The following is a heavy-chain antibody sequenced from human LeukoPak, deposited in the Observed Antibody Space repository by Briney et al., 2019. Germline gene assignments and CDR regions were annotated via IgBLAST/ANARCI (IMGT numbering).Heavy chain of an antibody. Sequence: GRSLRLSCAASGFTFSSYGMHWVRQAPGKGLEWVAVIWYGGSNKYYADSGKGRFTISRDNSKNTLYLQMNSLRAEDTAVYYCAKDDRDSLDYWGQGTLVTVSS. CDR3: AKDDRDSLDY. J-gene: IGHJ4*02. CDR1: GFTFSSYG. D-gene: IGHD5-24*01. V-gene: IGHV3-30*18. CDR2: IWYGGSNK.